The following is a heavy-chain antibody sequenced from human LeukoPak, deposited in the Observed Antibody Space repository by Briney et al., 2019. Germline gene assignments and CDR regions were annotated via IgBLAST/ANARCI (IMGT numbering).Heavy chain of an antibody. Sequence: GGSLRLSCAASGFTFSSYALHWVRQAPGKGLEWVAVISYDDGSNKYYADSVKGRFTISRDNSKNTLYLQMNSLRTEDTAVYYCTSPSIAARYYYYYYYMDVWGKGTTVTVSS. V-gene: IGHV3-30*04. CDR1: GFTFSSYA. CDR2: ISYDDGSNK. J-gene: IGHJ6*03. D-gene: IGHD6-6*01. CDR3: TSPSIAARYYYYYYYMDV.